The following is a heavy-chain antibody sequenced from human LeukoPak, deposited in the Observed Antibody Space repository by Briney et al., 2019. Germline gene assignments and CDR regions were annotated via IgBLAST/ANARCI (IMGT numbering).Heavy chain of an antibody. CDR1: GGSINSYY. CDR2: ITSSSNYI. CDR3: ARDRGYFDN. Sequence: ETLSLTCTVSGGSINSYYWSWIRQPPGKGLEWLSSITSSSNYIYYAGSVKGRFTISRDNVQNSLYLQMNSLRAEDTAMYYCARDRGYFDNWGQGTLVTVSS. J-gene: IGHJ4*02. V-gene: IGHV3-21*01.